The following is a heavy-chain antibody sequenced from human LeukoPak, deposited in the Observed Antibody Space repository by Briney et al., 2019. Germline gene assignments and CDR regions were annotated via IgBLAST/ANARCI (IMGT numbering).Heavy chain of an antibody. CDR3: ARTTGRYLQFDP. CDR2: IYYSGST. J-gene: IGHJ5*02. V-gene: IGHV4-61*01. Sequence: SETLSLACTVSGGSVSSGSYYWSWIRQPPGKGLEWIGYIYYSGSTNYNPSLKSRVTISVDTSKNQFSLKLSSVTAADTAVYYCARTTGRYLQFDPWGQGTLVTVSS. D-gene: IGHD3-9*01. CDR1: GGSVSSGSYY.